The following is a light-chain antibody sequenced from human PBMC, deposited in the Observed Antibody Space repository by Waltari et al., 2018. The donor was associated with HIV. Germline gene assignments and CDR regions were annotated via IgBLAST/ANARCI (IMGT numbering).Light chain of an antibody. Sequence: LQLTQSPSSLSASDADRLTTTCRASQNSDNWFAWYQHKPGRGPKVLIFKTSTLETGVPPRFSGSASGTEFTLTITSLQPDDVATYYCHQYNSYPLTFGGGTKVEIK. CDR1: QNSDNW. CDR2: KTS. CDR3: HQYNSYPLT. V-gene: IGKV1-5*03. J-gene: IGKJ4*01.